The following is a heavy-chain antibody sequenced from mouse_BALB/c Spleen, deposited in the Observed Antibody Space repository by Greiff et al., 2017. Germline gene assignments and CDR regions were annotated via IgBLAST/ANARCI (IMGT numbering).Heavy chain of an antibody. CDR3: ARGLYYGSSSLYWYFDV. V-gene: IGHV2-6-7*01. J-gene: IGHJ1*01. D-gene: IGHD1-1*01. CDR2: IWGDGST. CDR1: GFSLTGYG. Sequence: VKVVESGPGLVAPSQSLSITCTVSGFSLTGYGVNWVRQPPGKGLEWLGMIWGDGSTDYNSALKSRLSISKDNSKSQVFLKMNSLQTDDTARYYCARGLYYGSSSLYWYFDVWGAGTTVTVSS.